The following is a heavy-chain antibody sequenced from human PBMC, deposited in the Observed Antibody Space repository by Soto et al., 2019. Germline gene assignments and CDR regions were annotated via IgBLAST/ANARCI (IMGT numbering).Heavy chain of an antibody. D-gene: IGHD1-20*01. CDR2: INSDGSST. Sequence: EVQLVESGGGLVQPGGSLRLSCAASGFTFSSYWIHWVRQAPGKGLVWVSRINSDGSSTTYADSVKGRFTISRDNAKNTLYLQKNSLRAEDTAVYYCAREGNNWDDGFDYWGQGTLVTVSS. CDR1: GFTFSSYW. J-gene: IGHJ4*02. V-gene: IGHV3-74*01. CDR3: AREGNNWDDGFDY.